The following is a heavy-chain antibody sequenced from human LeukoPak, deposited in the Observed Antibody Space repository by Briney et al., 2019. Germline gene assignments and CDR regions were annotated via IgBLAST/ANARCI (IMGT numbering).Heavy chain of an antibody. J-gene: IGHJ2*01. CDR1: GFTFSSYS. CDR2: TSSSSSTI. V-gene: IGHV3-48*02. CDR3: ARARGTGWYFDL. D-gene: IGHD2-15*01. Sequence: GGSLRLSCAASGFTFSSYSMDWVRQAPGKGRVGVSYTSSSSSTIKYADSVRGRFTISRDNAENSLYLQMNSLRDEDTAVYYCARARGTGWYFDLWGRGTLVTVSS.